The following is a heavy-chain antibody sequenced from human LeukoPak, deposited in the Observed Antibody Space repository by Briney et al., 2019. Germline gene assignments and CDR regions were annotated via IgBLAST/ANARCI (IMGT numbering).Heavy chain of an antibody. J-gene: IGHJ1*01. V-gene: IGHV3-20*04. CDR1: GFTFDDYG. CDR2: INWNGCST. D-gene: IGHD2-15*01. Sequence: PGGSLRLSCAASGFTFDDYGMSWVRQAPGKGLEWVSGINWNGCSTGYADSVKGRFTISRDNAKNSLYLQMNSLRAEDTALYYCARVGEYCSGGSCYFQHWGQGTLVTVSS. CDR3: ARVGEYCSGGSCYFQH.